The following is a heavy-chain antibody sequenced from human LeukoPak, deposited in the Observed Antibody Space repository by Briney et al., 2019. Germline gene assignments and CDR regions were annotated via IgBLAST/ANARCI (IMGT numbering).Heavy chain of an antibody. D-gene: IGHD2-8*01. CDR3: ARVRSGAATNAFDY. Sequence: PSETLSFTCTVSGGSISGHYWSWIRQPPGRGLEWIGYIFYSGRTDYNPSLKSRVTMSVDTSKNQFSLQLRSVTAADTAVYYCARVRSGAATNAFDYCGQGTLVTVSS. J-gene: IGHJ4*02. CDR1: GGSISGHY. CDR2: IFYSGRT. V-gene: IGHV4-59*11.